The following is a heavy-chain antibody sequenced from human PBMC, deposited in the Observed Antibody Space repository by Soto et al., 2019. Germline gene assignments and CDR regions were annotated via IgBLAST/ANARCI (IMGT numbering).Heavy chain of an antibody. CDR2: IYYSGST. CDR1: GGSISSGSYY. D-gene: IGHD3-10*01. CDR3: ARQHVLLWFGELEAYYFDY. V-gene: IGHV4-39*01. J-gene: IGHJ4*02. Sequence: SETLSLTCTVSGGSISSGSYYWGWIRQPPGKGLEWIGSIYYSGSTYYNPSLKSRVTISVDTSKNQFSLKLSSVTAADTAVYYCARQHVLLWFGELEAYYFDYWGQGTLVTVSS.